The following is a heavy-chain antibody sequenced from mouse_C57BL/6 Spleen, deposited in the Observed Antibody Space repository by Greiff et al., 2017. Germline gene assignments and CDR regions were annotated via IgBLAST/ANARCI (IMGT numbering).Heavy chain of an antibody. CDR2: IYPGSGST. D-gene: IGHD1-1*01. V-gene: IGHV1-55*01. J-gene: IGHJ4*01. CDR1: GYTFTSYW. Sequence: QVQLQQPGAELVKPGASVTMSCKASGYTFTSYWITWVQQRPGQGLEWIGDIYPGSGSTNYNEKFKSKATLTVDTSSSTAYMQLSSLTSEDSAVYYCARGSHYYGSSYNAMDYWGQGTSVTVSS. CDR3: ARGSHYYGSSYNAMDY.